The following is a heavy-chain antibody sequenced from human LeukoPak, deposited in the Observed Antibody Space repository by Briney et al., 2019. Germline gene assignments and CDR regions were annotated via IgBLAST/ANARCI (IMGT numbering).Heavy chain of an antibody. J-gene: IGHJ4*02. V-gene: IGHV3-30*04. Sequence: PGGSLRLSCAASGFTFSSYAMHWVRQAPGKGLEWVAVISYDGSNKYYADSVKGRFTISRDNSKNTLYLQMNSLRAEDTAVYYHARETTVTSFDYWGQGTLVTVSS. D-gene: IGHD4-17*01. CDR1: GFTFSSYA. CDR2: ISYDGSNK. CDR3: ARETTVTSFDY.